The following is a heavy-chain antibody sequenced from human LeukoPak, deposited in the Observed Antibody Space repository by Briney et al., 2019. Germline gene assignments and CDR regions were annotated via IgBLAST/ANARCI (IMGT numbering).Heavy chain of an antibody. CDR1: GNSISSGDNY. Sequence: PSQTLSLTCTVSGNSISSGDNYWSWIRQPAGKGLEWIGRIYTSGSTNYNPSLKSRVTISGDTSKNQFSLRLSSVTAADTAVYYCARGGYGSGSRQTNWFDPWGQGTLVTVSS. J-gene: IGHJ5*02. V-gene: IGHV4-61*02. CDR2: IYTSGST. CDR3: ARGGYGSGSRQTNWFDP. D-gene: IGHD3-10*01.